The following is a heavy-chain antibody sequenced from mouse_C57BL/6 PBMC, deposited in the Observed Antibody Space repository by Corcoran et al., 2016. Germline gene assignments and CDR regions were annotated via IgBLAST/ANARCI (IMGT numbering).Heavy chain of an antibody. D-gene: IGHD2-1*01. J-gene: IGHJ3*01. CDR3: AREADGNLFAY. V-gene: IGHV9-3*01. CDR1: GYTFTTYG. Sequence: QIQLVQSGPELKKHGEKVKLSCKASGYTFTTYGMSWVKQAPGKGLKWLGWINTYSGVPTYADDFKGRFAFSLETSASTAYLQINNLKNEDTATYFCAREADGNLFAYWGQGTLVTVSA. CDR2: INTYSGVP.